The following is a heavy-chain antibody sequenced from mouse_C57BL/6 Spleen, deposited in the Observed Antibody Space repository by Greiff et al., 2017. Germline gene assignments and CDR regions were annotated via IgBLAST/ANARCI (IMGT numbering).Heavy chain of an antibody. CDR3: TRGEDYAWFAY. J-gene: IGHJ3*01. CDR2: IDPETGGT. D-gene: IGHD2-4*01. CDR1: GYPFTAYE. V-gene: IGHV1-15*01. Sequence: QVQLQQSGAELVRPGASVTLSCKASGYPFTAYEMHWVKQTPVHGLAWIGAIDPETGGTAYNQQFKGKAMLTADKSSNTAFMELRSLTAEYSAVYCCTRGEDYAWFAYRGQGTLVTVSA.